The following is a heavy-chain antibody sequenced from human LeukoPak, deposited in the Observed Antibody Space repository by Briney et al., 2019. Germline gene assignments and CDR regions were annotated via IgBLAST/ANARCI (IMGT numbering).Heavy chain of an antibody. Sequence: GGSLRLSCAASGFTFSSYAMHWVRQAPGKGLEWVAVISYDGSNKYYADSVKGRFTISRDNSKNTLYLQMNSLRAEDTAVYYCAKASGYGRIQLYYYYMDVWGKGTTVTVSS. J-gene: IGHJ6*03. V-gene: IGHV3-30*04. CDR3: AKASGYGRIQLYYYYMDV. D-gene: IGHD5-18*01. CDR2: ISYDGSNK. CDR1: GFTFSSYA.